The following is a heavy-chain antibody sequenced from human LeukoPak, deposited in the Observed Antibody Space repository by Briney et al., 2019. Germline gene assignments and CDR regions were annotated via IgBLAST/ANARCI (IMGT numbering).Heavy chain of an antibody. CDR1: GYTFTGYY. V-gene: IGHV1-2*02. CDR2: INPKIGGT. D-gene: IGHD2-2*03. Sequence: ASVKVACKASGYTFTGYYMHWDRHAPGQVLEWMGWINPKIGGTNYAQEFQGRVTMTRDTSISTAYMELSRLRSDGTAVYYCARGRLDIVVVPAAIRSHYYYYMDVWGKGTTVTVSS. CDR3: ARGRLDIVVVPAAIRSHYYYYMDV. J-gene: IGHJ6*03.